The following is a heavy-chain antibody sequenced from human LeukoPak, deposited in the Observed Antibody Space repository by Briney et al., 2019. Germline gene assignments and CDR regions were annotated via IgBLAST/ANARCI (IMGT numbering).Heavy chain of an antibody. CDR1: GYTLTELS. D-gene: IGHD1-26*01. CDR2: FDPEDGET. Sequence: ASVKVSCKVSGYTLTELSMHWVRQAPGKGLEWMGGFDPEDGETIYAQKFQGRVTMTEDTSTDTAYMELSSLRSEDTAVYYCATVGGSHSRFYYYYGMDVWGQGTTVTVSS. J-gene: IGHJ6*02. V-gene: IGHV1-24*01. CDR3: ATVGGSHSRFYYYYGMDV.